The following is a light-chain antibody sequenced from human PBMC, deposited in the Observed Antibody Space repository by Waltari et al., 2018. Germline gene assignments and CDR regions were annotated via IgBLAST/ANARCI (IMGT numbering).Light chain of an antibody. J-gene: IGKJ2*01. CDR3: HQYNDGPPFN. V-gene: IGKV3-15*01. CDR1: QSVTTN. CDR2: GAS. Sequence: EIVMTQSPATLSVSPGERAILSCRASQSVTTNLAWYQQKPGQAPRLLIYGASTRATDIPARFSGSGSGTGFTLTISSLQSEDCAVYYCHQYNDGPPFNFGQGTKLEIK.